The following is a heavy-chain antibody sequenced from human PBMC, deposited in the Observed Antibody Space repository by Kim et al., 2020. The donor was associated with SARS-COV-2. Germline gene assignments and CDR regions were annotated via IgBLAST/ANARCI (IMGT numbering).Heavy chain of an antibody. V-gene: IGHV3-7*01. CDR3: ARDRSGSSYYGMDV. D-gene: IGHD3-10*01. Sequence: EDSVKGPFTISRDNAQNSLYLQLNSLRAEDPAVYYCARDRSGSSYYGMDVWGQGTTVTVSS. J-gene: IGHJ6*02.